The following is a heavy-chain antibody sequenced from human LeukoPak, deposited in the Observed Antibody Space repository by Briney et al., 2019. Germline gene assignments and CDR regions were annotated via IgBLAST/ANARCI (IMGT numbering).Heavy chain of an antibody. CDR1: GFTFSTYN. Sequence: PGGSLRLSCAATGFTFSTYNMNWVRHAPGKGLEWISSITSSSSYIYYADSVKGRFTISRDNAKNSLYLQMSSLSPDDTAVYFCARDPYSGNYGSYYYYYMDVWGKGTTVTISS. V-gene: IGHV3-21*06. D-gene: IGHD1-26*01. J-gene: IGHJ6*03. CDR2: ITSSSSYI. CDR3: ARDPYSGNYGSYYYYYMDV.